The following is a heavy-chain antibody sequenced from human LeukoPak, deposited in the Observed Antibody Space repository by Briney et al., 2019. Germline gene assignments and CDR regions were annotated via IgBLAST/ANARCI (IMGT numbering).Heavy chain of an antibody. CDR2: IYYSGST. CDR3: ARVVASTSIDS. D-gene: IGHD2-15*01. J-gene: IGHJ4*02. CDR1: GGSISSSSYY. V-gene: IGHV4-39*07. Sequence: SETLSLTCTVSGGSISSSSYYWGWIRQPPGKGLEWIGSIYYSGSTYYNPSLKSRVTISVDTSKNQFSLKLTSVTAADTAIYYCARVVASTSIDSWGQGTLVTVSS.